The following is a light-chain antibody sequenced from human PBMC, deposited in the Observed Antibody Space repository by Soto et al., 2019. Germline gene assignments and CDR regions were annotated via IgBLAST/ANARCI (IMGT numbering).Light chain of an antibody. CDR2: GAS. CDR3: QQFHSSPRT. Sequence: DIVLTQFPGTLSLSPGERATLSCRASQRVPSNYLAWYQQKPGQAPRLLIYGASNRATGIPDRFSGTGSGTDFTLTISRLEPGDFAVYYCQQFHSSPRTFGQGTRVEIK. V-gene: IGKV3-20*01. CDR1: QRVPSNY. J-gene: IGKJ1*01.